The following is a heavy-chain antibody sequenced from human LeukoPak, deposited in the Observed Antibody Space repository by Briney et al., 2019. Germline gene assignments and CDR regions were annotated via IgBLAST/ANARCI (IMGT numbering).Heavy chain of an antibody. V-gene: IGHV3-30*02. CDR2: IPKDGINK. D-gene: IGHD6-13*01. Sequence: GESLRLSCTTSGFIFSNDGFHWVRQAPGKGLEWVALIRNDIPKDGINKYYADSVRGRFTISRDNSKNTVYLQMNSLRVADTAMYYCAKGDSNWGQGTLVTVSS. CDR1: GFIFSNDG. J-gene: IGHJ4*02. CDR3: AKGDSN.